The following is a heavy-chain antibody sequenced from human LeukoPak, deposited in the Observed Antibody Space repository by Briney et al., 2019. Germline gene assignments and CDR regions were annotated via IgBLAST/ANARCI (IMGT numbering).Heavy chain of an antibody. V-gene: IGHV4-59*01. J-gene: IGHJ6*03. Sequence: PSETLCLTCTVSGGAISSYYWSWIRQPPGKGLEWIGYIYYSGSTNYNPSLKSRVTISVDTSKNQFSLKLSSVTAADTAVYYCARILRDGYNSYYYYYYYMDVWGKGTTVTISS. D-gene: IGHD5-24*01. CDR2: IYYSGST. CDR3: ARILRDGYNSYYYYYYYMDV. CDR1: GGAISSYY.